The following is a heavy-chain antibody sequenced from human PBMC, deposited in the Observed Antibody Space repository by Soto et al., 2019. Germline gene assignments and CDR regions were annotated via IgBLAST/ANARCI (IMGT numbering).Heavy chain of an antibody. J-gene: IGHJ4*02. Sequence: SETLSLTCTVSGGSISSHYWTWIRQPPGKGLEWIGYIYYSGSTNYNPSLKSRVTISVDTSKNQFSLTLTSVTAADTAMYYCARGSTTEKVDSWGQGILVTVSS. CDR1: GGSISSHY. CDR3: ARGSTTEKVDS. CDR2: IYYSGST. V-gene: IGHV4-59*08.